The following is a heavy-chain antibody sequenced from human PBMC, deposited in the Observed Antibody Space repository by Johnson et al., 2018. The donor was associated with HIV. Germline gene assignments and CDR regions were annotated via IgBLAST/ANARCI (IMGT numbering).Heavy chain of an antibody. CDR1: GFTFSNYA. CDR3: ARVRAAAVRDAFDI. Sequence: QVQLVESGGGVVQPGRSLRLSCAASGFTFSNYAMHWVRQAPGKGLEWVAVISYDGSNKYYADSVKARLTISRDNAKNTLYLQMNSQSADATALYYCARVRAAAVRDAFDIWGQGTMVTVSS. D-gene: IGHD6-13*01. CDR2: ISYDGSNK. J-gene: IGHJ3*02. V-gene: IGHV3-30*04.